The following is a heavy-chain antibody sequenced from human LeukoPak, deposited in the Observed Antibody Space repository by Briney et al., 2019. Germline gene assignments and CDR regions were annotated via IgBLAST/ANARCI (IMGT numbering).Heavy chain of an antibody. CDR2: ISGSGGST. V-gene: IGHV3-23*01. Sequence: GGSLRLSCAASGFIFSSYAMSWVRQAPGKGLEWVSAISGSGGSTYYADSVKGRFTISRDNSKNTLYLQMNSLRAEDTAVYYCAKSYYYGSGSYYKIYYFDYWGQGTLVTVSS. J-gene: IGHJ4*02. CDR3: AKSYYYGSGSYYKIYYFDY. D-gene: IGHD3-10*01. CDR1: GFIFSSYA.